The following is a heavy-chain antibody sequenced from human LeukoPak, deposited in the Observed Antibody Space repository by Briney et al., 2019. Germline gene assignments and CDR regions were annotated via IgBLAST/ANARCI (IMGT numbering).Heavy chain of an antibody. J-gene: IGHJ4*02. CDR3: ASSRGDFDY. CDR1: GFTFSDFG. CDR2: ISSNSGIK. D-gene: IGHD3-10*01. Sequence: GGSLRLSCEASGFTFSDFGIHWVRQAPGKGLEWVSDISSNSGIKSYADSVKGRFTISRDNAKNSLYLQMNSLRAEDTAVYYCASSRGDFDYWGQGTLVTVSS. V-gene: IGHV3-48*01.